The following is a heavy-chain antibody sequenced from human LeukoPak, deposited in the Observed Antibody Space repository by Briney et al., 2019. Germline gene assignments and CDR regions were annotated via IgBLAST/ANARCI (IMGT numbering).Heavy chain of an antibody. J-gene: IGHJ4*02. D-gene: IGHD2-15*01. V-gene: IGHV4-39*01. Sequence: SETLSLTCTVSGGSISSSSYYWGWIRQPPGKGLEWIGGIYYSGSTYYNPSLKSRVTISVDTSKNQFSLKLSSVTAADTAVYYCARQGDIVVVVAASAARFDYWGQGTLVTVSS. CDR2: IYYSGST. CDR1: GGSISSSSYY. CDR3: ARQGDIVVVVAASAARFDY.